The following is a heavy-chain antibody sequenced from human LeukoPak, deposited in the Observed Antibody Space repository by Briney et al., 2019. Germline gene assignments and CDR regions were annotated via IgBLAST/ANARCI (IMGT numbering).Heavy chain of an antibody. J-gene: IGHJ4*02. CDR2: IYYSGST. CDR1: GGSISSYY. CDR3: ARAPVLYSSSWFDY. Sequence: SETLSLTCTVSGGSISSYYWSWIRQPPGKGLEWIGYIYYSGSTNYNPSLKSRVTISVDTSKNQFSLKLSSVTAADTAVYYCARAPVLYSSSWFDYWGQGTLVTVSS. V-gene: IGHV4-59*01. D-gene: IGHD6-13*01.